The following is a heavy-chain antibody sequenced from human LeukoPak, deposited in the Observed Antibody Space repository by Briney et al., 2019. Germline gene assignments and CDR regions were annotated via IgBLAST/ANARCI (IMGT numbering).Heavy chain of an antibody. V-gene: IGHV4-39*07. D-gene: IGHD2-2*01. Sequence: SETLSLTCTVSGGSISSSSYYWGWIRQPPGKGLEWIGSIYHSGSTYYNPSLKSRVTISVDTSKHQFSLKLSSVTAADTAVYYCARSGPEDCSSTSCSGFDPWGQGTLVTVSS. CDR3: ARSGPEDCSSTSCSGFDP. CDR1: GGSISSSSYY. CDR2: IYHSGST. J-gene: IGHJ5*02.